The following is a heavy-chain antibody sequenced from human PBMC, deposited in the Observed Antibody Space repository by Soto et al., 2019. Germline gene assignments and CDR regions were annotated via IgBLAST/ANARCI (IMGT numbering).Heavy chain of an antibody. Sequence: SDTLSLSYAVSDTSVNSSKWWSRVRQPPGKGLEWIGEIYHSVSTNYNPSLKSRVTISVDKSKNQFSLKLSSVSVADTAVYYCASKRYDSGVFDYWGQGTLVTVS. D-gene: IGHD3-10*01. CDR1: DTSVNSSKW. V-gene: IGHV4-4*02. CDR2: IYHSVST. CDR3: ASKRYDSGVFDY. J-gene: IGHJ4*02.